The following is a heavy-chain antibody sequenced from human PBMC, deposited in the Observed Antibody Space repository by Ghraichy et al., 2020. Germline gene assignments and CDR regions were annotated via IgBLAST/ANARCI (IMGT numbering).Heavy chain of an antibody. Sequence: GESLNISCAASGFTFSSYDMIWIRQAPGKGLEWVSTISGGIVNTYYADSVKGRFTISRDNSKNTVYLQMNSLRAEDTAVYFCAKENDSWGQGTLVTVSS. CDR2: ISGGIVNT. J-gene: IGHJ4*02. CDR3: AKENDS. CDR1: GFTFSSYD. V-gene: IGHV3-23*01.